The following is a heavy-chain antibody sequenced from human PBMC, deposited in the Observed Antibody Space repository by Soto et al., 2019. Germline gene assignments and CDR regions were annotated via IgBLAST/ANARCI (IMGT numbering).Heavy chain of an antibody. CDR3: AKDSMELLFFDY. CDR1: GFTFSSYA. Sequence: EVQLLESGGGLVQPGGSLRLSCAASGFTFSSYAMSWVRQAPGKGLEWVSAISGSGGSTYYADSVKGRFTISRDNSKNTLYLQMNSLRAEETAVYYCAKDSMELLFFDYWGQGTLVTGSS. D-gene: IGHD3-10*01. CDR2: ISGSGGST. V-gene: IGHV3-23*01. J-gene: IGHJ4*02.